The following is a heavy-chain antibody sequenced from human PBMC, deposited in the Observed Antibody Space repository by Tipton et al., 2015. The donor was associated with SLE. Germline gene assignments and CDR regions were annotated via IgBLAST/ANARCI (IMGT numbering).Heavy chain of an antibody. CDR2: IYHNGAT. J-gene: IGHJ6*03. CDR3: TRGHFNSGTFPYYNYYYYMDV. Sequence: TLSLTCSVSGVSISGYYCSWIRQPPGKGLEWVGFIYHNGATKYNPYLKNRLSISIDTTKNQFSLKLTSVTAADSAVYYCTRGHFNSGTFPYYNYYYYMDVWGKGTAVTVSS. V-gene: IGHV4-59*01. D-gene: IGHD3-10*01. CDR1: GVSISGYY.